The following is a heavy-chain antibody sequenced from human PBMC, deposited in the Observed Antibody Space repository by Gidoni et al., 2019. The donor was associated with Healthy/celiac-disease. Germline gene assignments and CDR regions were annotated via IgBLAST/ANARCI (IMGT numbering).Heavy chain of an antibody. CDR2: IYSGGST. CDR3: ARDGVTGLFDP. V-gene: IGHV3-66*02. CDR1: GFTVSSTY. J-gene: IGHJ5*02. Sequence: EVHLVESGGGLVLPGGSLCLSCAASGFTVSSTYMSWVRQAPGQGLEWVSVIYSGGSTYYADSVKGRFTIPRDNSKNTLYLQMNSLRAEDTAVYYCARDGVTGLFDPWGQGTLVTVSS. D-gene: IGHD1-20*01.